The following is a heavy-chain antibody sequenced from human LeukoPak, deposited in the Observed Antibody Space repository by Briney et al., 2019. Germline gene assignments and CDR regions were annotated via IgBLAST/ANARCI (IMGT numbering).Heavy chain of an antibody. Sequence: ASVKAACKASGYFVTGDHVQWVREAPGQGLQWLGRISPDSGDTIYGQTFQGRVTLTRDRSSRTAYLEPKWLTIADTAVYYCAALGSTMNVRTDPWGQGTPVTVSS. CDR3: AALGSTMNVRTDP. CDR1: GYFVTGDH. CDR2: ISPDSGDT. J-gene: IGHJ5*02. V-gene: IGHV1-2*02. D-gene: IGHD5/OR15-5a*01.